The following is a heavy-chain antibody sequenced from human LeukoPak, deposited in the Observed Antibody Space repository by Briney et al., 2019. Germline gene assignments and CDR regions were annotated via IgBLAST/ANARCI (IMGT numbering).Heavy chain of an antibody. J-gene: IGHJ4*02. V-gene: IGHV3-66*01. CDR2: IYSGGST. CDR1: GFTFGDYY. CDR3: ARDVGIAAAGVDY. D-gene: IGHD6-13*01. Sequence: GGSLRLSCAASGFTFGDYYMSWVRQAPGKGLEWVSVIYSGGSTYYADSVKGRFTISRDNSKNTLYLQMNSLRAEDTAVYYCARDVGIAAAGVDYWGQGTLVTVSS.